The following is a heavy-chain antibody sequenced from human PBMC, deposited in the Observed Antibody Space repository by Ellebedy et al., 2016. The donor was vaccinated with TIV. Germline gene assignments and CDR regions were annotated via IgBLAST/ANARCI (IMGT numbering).Heavy chain of an antibody. D-gene: IGHD4-23*01. CDR3: AKRGKGVDFDY. CDR2: ISNNGGTT. J-gene: IGHJ4*02. CDR1: GSTFSISP. V-gene: IGHV3-23*01. Sequence: GGSLRLSXVVSGSTFSISPMSWVRQAPGKGLEWVSLISNNGGTTSYADCVKGRFTISRDNSNNTLYLQMDSLRDEDTAVYYCAKRGKGVDFDYWGQGTLVTASS.